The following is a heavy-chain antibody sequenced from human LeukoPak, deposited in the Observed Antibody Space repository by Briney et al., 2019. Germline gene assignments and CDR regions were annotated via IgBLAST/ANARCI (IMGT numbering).Heavy chain of an antibody. Sequence: GESLKISCKGSGYIFTSHWIGWVRQMPGKGLEWMGIIYLGDSETGYGPSFQGQVTISADKSISTAYLQWSSLKASDTAMYYCARHPSYTSGWPLDYWGQGTLVTVSS. V-gene: IGHV5-51*01. CDR3: ARHPSYTSGWPLDY. J-gene: IGHJ4*02. CDR2: IYLGDSET. D-gene: IGHD6-19*01. CDR1: GYIFTSHW.